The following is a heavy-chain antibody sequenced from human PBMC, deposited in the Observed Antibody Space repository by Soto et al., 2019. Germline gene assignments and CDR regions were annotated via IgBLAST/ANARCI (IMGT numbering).Heavy chain of an antibody. CDR2: IYPGDSDT. CDR3: AGGGVRGVITRTRDYYGMDV. V-gene: IGHV5-51*01. Sequence: GESLKISCKGSGYSVTSYWIGWVRQMPGKGLEWMGIIYPGDSDTRYSPSFQGQVTISADKSISTAYLQWSSLKASDTAMYYCAGGGVRGVITRTRDYYGMDVWGQGITVTVSS. CDR1: GYSVTSYW. D-gene: IGHD3-10*01. J-gene: IGHJ6*02.